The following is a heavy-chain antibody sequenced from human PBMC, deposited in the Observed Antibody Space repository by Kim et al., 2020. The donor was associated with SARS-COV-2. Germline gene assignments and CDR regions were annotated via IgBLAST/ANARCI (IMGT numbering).Heavy chain of an antibody. CDR2: INHSGST. Sequence: SETLSLTCAVYGGSFSGYYWSWIRQPQGKGLEWIGAINHSGSTNSNPSLKSRVTISVDTSKTQFSLTLSSVTAADTAVYYCARGGYWGQGTLVTVSS. V-gene: IGHV4-34*01. CDR3: ARGGY. CDR1: GGSFSGYY. J-gene: IGHJ1*01.